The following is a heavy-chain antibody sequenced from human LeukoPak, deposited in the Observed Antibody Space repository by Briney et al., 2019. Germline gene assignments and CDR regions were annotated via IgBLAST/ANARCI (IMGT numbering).Heavy chain of an antibody. CDR1: GFIFNNYA. D-gene: IGHD2-15*01. Sequence: GGSLRLSCAGSGFIFNNYAMHWVRQPPGKGLEWVSGISWNSGSIDYADSVKGRFTISRDNAKNSLYLQMSSLRAEDTAVYYCAQLLLRGPTAWGQGTLVTVSS. CDR3: AQLLLRGPTA. V-gene: IGHV3-9*01. CDR2: ISWNSGSI. J-gene: IGHJ4*02.